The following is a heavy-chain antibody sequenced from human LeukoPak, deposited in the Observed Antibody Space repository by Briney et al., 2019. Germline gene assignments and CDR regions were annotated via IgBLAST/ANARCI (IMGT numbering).Heavy chain of an antibody. CDR2: ISSSGGTT. Sequence: GGSLRLSCAASGFTSSDYYMTWIRQPPGKGPEWISYISSSGGTTTYVDSVKGRFTIFRDNAKNSLYLQMNSLRADDTAVYYCARSNYYTVDVWGQGTAVTVSS. V-gene: IGHV3-11*01. CDR1: GFTSSDYY. CDR3: ARSNYYTVDV. J-gene: IGHJ6*02.